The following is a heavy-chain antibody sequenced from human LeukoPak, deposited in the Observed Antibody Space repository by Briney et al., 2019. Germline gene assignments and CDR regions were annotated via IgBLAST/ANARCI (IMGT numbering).Heavy chain of an antibody. V-gene: IGHV3-30*18. CDR3: AKDRETTASGTFDY. Sequence: GGALRLSCAASGFTFNNYGMHYVRQAPGKGLEWVAVISDDGRNKNYADSVKGRFTISRDNSNNTLYLQMNSLRAEDTGVYYCAKDRETTASGTFDYWGQGTLVTVSS. CDR1: GFTFNNYG. J-gene: IGHJ4*02. D-gene: IGHD6-13*01. CDR2: ISDDGRNK.